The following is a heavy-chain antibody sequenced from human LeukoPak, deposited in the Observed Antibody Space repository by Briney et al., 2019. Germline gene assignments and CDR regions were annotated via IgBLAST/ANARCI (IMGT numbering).Heavy chain of an antibody. CDR3: AREVYSSSWSYYFDY. CDR1: GFTFSSYE. V-gene: IGHV3-48*03. D-gene: IGHD6-13*01. CDR2: ISSSGSTI. Sequence: GGSLRLSCAASGFTFSSYEMNWVRQAPGKGLEWVSYISSSGSTIYYADSVKGRFTISRDNAKNSLYLQMNSLRAEDTAVYYCAREVYSSSWSYYFDYWGQGTLVTVSS. J-gene: IGHJ4*02.